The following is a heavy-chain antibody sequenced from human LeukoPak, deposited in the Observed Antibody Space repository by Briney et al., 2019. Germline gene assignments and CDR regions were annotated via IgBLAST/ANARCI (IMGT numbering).Heavy chain of an antibody. V-gene: IGHV1-69*13. CDR1: GGTFSSYA. D-gene: IGHD6-13*01. CDR3: ASTHSGYDSNPLYSSSWYPNWFDP. CDR2: IIPIFGTA. J-gene: IGHJ5*02. Sequence: ASVKVSCKASGGTFSSYAISWVRQAPGQGLEWMGGIIPIFGTANYAQKFQGRVTITADESTSTAYMELSSLRSEDTAVYYCASTHSGYDSNPLYSSSWYPNWFDPWGQGTLVTVSS.